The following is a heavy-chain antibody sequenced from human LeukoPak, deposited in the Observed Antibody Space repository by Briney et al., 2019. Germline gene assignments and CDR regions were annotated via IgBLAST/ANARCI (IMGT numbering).Heavy chain of an antibody. CDR2: MNPNSGNT. V-gene: IGHV1-8*01. CDR3: ARGSWWYDILTGPAPPDY. J-gene: IGHJ4*02. CDR1: GYTFTSYD. D-gene: IGHD3-9*01. Sequence: AASVKVSCKASGYTFTSYDINWVRQATGQGLEWMGWMNPNSGNTGYAQKFQGRVTMTRNTSISTAYMELSSLRSEDTAVYYCARGSWWYDILTGPAPPDYWGQGTLVTVSS.